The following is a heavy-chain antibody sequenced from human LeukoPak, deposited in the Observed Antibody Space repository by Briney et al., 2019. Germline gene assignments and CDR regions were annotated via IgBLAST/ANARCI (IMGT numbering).Heavy chain of an antibody. J-gene: IGHJ4*02. D-gene: IGHD3-10*01. CDR2: INPNSGGT. CDR3: ARISRTYYYGSGSYYHFDY. Sequence: GPVKVSCKASGYTFTGYYMHWVRQAPGQGLEWMGWINPNSGGTNYAQKFQGRVTMTRDTSISTAYMELSRLRSDDTAVYYCARISRTYYYGSGSYYHFDYWGQGTLVTVSS. CDR1: GYTFTGYY. V-gene: IGHV1-2*02.